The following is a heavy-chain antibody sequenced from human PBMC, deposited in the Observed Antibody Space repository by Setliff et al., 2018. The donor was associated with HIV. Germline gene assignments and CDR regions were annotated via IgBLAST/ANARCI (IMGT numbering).Heavy chain of an antibody. CDR3: TRFLRKRGYNYGLDY. D-gene: IGHD5-18*01. CDR1: GFTFGDYG. CDR2: IRSKAYGATA. Sequence: GGSLRLSCTASGFTFGDYGMSWVRQAPGKGLEWVGFIRSKAYGATAEYAASVKGRLTISRDDSKSIVYLHMNNLKTEDTAVYYCTRFLRKRGYNYGLDYWGQGTLVTVSS. V-gene: IGHV3-49*04. J-gene: IGHJ4*02.